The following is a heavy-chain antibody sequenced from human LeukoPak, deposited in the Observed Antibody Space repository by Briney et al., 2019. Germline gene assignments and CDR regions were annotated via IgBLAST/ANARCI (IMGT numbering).Heavy chain of an antibody. D-gene: IGHD3-22*01. CDR2: ISAYNGNT. CDR1: GYTFTSYG. J-gene: IGHJ4*02. CDR3: ARVLSYYYDSSGSQGFDY. V-gene: IGHV1-18*01. Sequence: ASVKVSCKASGYTFTSYGISWVRQAPGQGLEWMGWISAYNGNTNYAQKLQGRVTMTTDTSTSTAYMELRSLRSDDTAVYHCARVLSYYYDSSGSQGFDYWGQGTLVTVSS.